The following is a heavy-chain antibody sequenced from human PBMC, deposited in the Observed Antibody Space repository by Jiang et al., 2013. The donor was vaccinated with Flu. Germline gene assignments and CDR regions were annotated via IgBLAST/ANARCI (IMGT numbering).Heavy chain of an antibody. V-gene: IGHV4-39*01. D-gene: IGHD2-21*01. J-gene: IGHJ5*02. CDR3: VRHLKPSAYYFNWFDP. CDR2: VDYSGTT. CDR1: GASISSDNYY. Sequence: EYGSGLVKPSETLSLTCTVSGASISSDNYYWGWIRQPPGKGLEWIGSVDYSGTTYFNPSLKSRLTISVDTSRNQFSMNLSSVTAADTAVYYCVRHLKPSAYYFNWFDPWGQGTLVTVSS.